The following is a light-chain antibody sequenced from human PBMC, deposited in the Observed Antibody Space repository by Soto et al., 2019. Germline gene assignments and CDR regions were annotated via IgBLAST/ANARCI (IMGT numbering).Light chain of an antibody. CDR1: QSISSY. V-gene: IGKV1-39*01. J-gene: IGKJ5*01. CDR3: QQSYSTPFT. Sequence: DIQMTQSPSSLSPSVGDRATITCLASQSISSYLNWYQQKPGKAPKLLIYAASSLQSGVPSRFSGSGSGTDFTLTISSLQPEDFATYYCQQSYSTPFTFGQGTRLEIK. CDR2: AAS.